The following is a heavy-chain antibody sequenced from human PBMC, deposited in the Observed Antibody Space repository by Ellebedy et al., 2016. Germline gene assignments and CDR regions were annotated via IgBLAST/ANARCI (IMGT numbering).Heavy chain of an antibody. J-gene: IGHJ3*01. CDR3: TRGGLDNSFDV. CDR1: GLTYW. Sequence: GESLKISXAASGLTYWMNWVRQAPGKGLEWVANINQDGSERQYVDSVKGRFTISRDNAKNSLYLQMNSLRDEDTAVYYCTRGGLDNSFDVWGQGTMVTVSS. D-gene: IGHD3-10*01. V-gene: IGHV3-7*04. CDR2: INQDGSER.